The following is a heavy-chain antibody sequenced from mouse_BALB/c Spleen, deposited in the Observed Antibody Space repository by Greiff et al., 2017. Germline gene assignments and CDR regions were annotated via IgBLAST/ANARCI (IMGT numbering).Heavy chain of an antibody. Sequence: DVKLQESGPGLVKPSQSLSLTCSVTGYSITSGYYWNWIRQFPGNKLEWMGYISYDGSNNYNPSLKNRISNTRDTSKNQFFLKLNSVTTEDTATYYCARYGNFVDCWGQGTTLTVSS. J-gene: IGHJ2*01. CDR1: GYSITSGYY. V-gene: IGHV3-6*02. CDR2: ISYDGSN. CDR3: ARYGNFVDC. D-gene: IGHD2-1*01.